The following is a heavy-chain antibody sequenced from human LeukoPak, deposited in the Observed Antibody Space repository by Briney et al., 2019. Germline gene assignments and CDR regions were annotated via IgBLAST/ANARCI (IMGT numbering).Heavy chain of an antibody. CDR1: RFTFSTYW. J-gene: IGHJ4*02. D-gene: IGHD1-26*01. CDR2: ISGSGGST. CDR3: AKDLLGHSDSGFDY. V-gene: IGHV3-23*01. Sequence: PGGSLRLSCAASRFTFSTYWMSWVRQAPGKGLEWVSAISGSGGSTYYADSVKGRFTISRDNSKNTLYLQMNSLRAEDTAVYYCAKDLLGHSDSGFDYWGQGTLVTVSS.